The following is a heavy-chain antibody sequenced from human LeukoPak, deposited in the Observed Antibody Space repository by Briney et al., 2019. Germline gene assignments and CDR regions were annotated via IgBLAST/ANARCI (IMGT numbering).Heavy chain of an antibody. CDR2: INHSGST. CDR3: ARGGYIVVVRGKNWFDP. CDR1: GGSFSGYY. V-gene: IGHV4-34*01. J-gene: IGHJ5*02. D-gene: IGHD2-21*01. Sequence: KTSETLSLTCAVYGGSFSGYYWSWIRQPPGKGLEWIGEINHSGSTNYNPSLKSRVTISVDTSKNQFSLKLSSVTAADTAVYYCARGGYIVVVRGKNWFDPWGQGTLVTVSS.